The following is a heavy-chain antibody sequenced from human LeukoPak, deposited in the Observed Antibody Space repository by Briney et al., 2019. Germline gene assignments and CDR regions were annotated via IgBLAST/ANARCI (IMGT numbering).Heavy chain of an antibody. D-gene: IGHD2-2*01. Sequence: GGSLRLSCAASGFTFSSYSMNWVRQAPGKGLEWVSSISSSSSYIYYADSVKGRFTISRDNAKNSLYLQMNILRAEDTAVYYCARGYCSSTSCYGVRDYWGQGTLVTVSS. J-gene: IGHJ4*02. V-gene: IGHV3-21*01. CDR3: ARGYCSSTSCYGVRDY. CDR2: ISSSSSYI. CDR1: GFTFSSYS.